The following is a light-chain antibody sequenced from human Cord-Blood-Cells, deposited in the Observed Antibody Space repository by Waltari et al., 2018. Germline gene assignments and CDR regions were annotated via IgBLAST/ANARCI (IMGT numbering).Light chain of an antibody. J-gene: IGKJ1*01. Sequence: LVMTQSPDSLAVSLGERATINCNSSQNVLYSSKNKNYLAWYEQKPGQPPKLLIYWASTRESGVPDRFSGSGSGTDFTLTISSLQAEDVAVYYCQQYYSTPWTFGQGTKVEIK. V-gene: IGKV4-1*01. CDR3: QQYYSTPWT. CDR1: QNVLYSSKNKNY. CDR2: WAS.